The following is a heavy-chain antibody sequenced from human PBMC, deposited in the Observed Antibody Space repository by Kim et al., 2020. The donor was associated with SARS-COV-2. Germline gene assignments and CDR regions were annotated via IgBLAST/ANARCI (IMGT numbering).Heavy chain of an antibody. CDR1: GGSFSGYY. CDR3: ARGMRYSNGWYATAPFDY. V-gene: IGHV4-34*01. Sequence: SETLSLTCGVYGGSFSGYYWSWVRQTPGQGLEWIGEINHGGSTNYKSSLKSRVTISVDTSRNQFSLKVTSVTAADTAVYYCARGMRYSNGWYATAPFDYWGQRSLVTVSS. D-gene: IGHD6-19*01. J-gene: IGHJ4*02. CDR2: INHGGST.